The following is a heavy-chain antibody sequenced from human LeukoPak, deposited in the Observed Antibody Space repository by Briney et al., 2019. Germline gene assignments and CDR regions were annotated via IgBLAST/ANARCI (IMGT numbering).Heavy chain of an antibody. J-gene: IGHJ5*02. CDR1: GFSFNRYS. Sequence: GGSLRLSCATSGFSFNRYSMNWVRQAPGKGLEWVSSISTSSSYIYYADSVRGRFTISRDNAKNSLYLQMNSLRAEDTAVYSCARGADGVSSNSRGWFDPWGQGTLVTVSS. CDR3: ARGADGVSSNSRGWFDP. V-gene: IGHV3-21*01. CDR2: ISTSSSYI. D-gene: IGHD2-15*01.